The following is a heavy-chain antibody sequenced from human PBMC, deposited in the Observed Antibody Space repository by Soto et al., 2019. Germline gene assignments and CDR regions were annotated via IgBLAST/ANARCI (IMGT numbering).Heavy chain of an antibody. Sequence: SETLSLTCTVSGGSISSYYWSWIRQPPGKGLEWIGYIYYSGSTNYNPSLKSRVTISVDTSKNQFSLKLSSVTAADTAVYYCAREFLGSGYYLGYWGQGTLVTVSS. CDR1: GGSISSYY. D-gene: IGHD3-22*01. CDR2: IYYSGST. V-gene: IGHV4-59*01. J-gene: IGHJ4*02. CDR3: AREFLGSGYYLGY.